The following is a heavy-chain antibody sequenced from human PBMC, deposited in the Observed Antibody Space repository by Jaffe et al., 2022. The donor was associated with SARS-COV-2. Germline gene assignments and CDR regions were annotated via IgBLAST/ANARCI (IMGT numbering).Heavy chain of an antibody. D-gene: IGHD2-2*02. Sequence: QPQLVQSGGEVKKPGASVKVSCKASRYTFTSYGISWVRQAPGRGLEWVGWINPNNGDTNYAQRLQGRVTMTTDTSTSTAYMELRSLRSDDAAVYYCAREDIVVIPGAIKSHDGGMDVWGQGTTVTVSS. CDR2: INPNNGDT. V-gene: IGHV1-18*01. J-gene: IGHJ6*02. CDR3: AREDIVVIPGAIKSHDGGMDV. CDR1: RYTFTSYG.